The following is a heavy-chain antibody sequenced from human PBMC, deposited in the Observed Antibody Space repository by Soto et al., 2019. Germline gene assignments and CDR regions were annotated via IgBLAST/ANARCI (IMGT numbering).Heavy chain of an antibody. J-gene: IGHJ4*02. CDR2: IKSISDGETT. D-gene: IGHD6-19*01. Sequence: LLVESGGGFVQPGGSLRLSCVASGFTFSHAWMDWVRQAPGEGLEWVGRIKSISDGETTNYAASVAGRFTISRDDSKNTLFLHVNSLKNEDTGVYYCTRRIAVAGTYYFDYGGQGTLVTVSS. CDR3: TRRIAVAGTYYFDY. CDR1: GFTFSHAW. V-gene: IGHV3-15*07.